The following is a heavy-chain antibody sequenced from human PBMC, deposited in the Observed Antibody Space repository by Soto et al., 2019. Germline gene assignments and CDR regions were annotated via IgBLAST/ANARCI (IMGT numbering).Heavy chain of an antibody. D-gene: IGHD6-19*01. Sequence: GGSLRLSCAASGFTFSSYSMNWVRQAPGKGLEWVSSISSSSSYIYYADSVKGRFTISRDNAKNSLYLQMNSLRAEDTAVYYCTTDLIAVAGNTYWGQGTLVTVSS. V-gene: IGHV3-21*03. CDR2: ISSSSSYI. CDR3: TTDLIAVAGNTY. CDR1: GFTFSSYS. J-gene: IGHJ4*02.